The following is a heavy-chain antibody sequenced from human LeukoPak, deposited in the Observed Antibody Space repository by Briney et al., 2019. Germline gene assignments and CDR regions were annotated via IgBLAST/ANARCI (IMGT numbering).Heavy chain of an antibody. CDR2: IYYSGST. Sequence: SETLSLTCTVSGGSISSSSYYWGWIRQPPGKGLEWIGSIYYSGSTYYNPSLKSRVTISVDTSKNQFSLKLSSVTAADTAVYYCARQGGGGNPDWGQGTLVTVSS. J-gene: IGHJ4*02. CDR3: ARQGGGGNPD. D-gene: IGHD4-23*01. CDR1: GGSISSSSYY. V-gene: IGHV4-39*01.